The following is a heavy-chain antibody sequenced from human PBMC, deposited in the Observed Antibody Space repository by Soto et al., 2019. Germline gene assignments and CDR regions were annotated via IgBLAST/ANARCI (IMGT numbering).Heavy chain of an antibody. CDR2: IIPIFGTA. J-gene: IGHJ5*02. CDR3: ARDSPRRSAAAHWFDP. V-gene: IGHV1-69*01. D-gene: IGHD6-13*01. Sequence: QVQLVQSGAEVKKPGSSVKVSCKASGGTFSSYAISWVRQAPGQGLEWMGGIIPIFGTANYAQKLQGRVTTTADESTSTAYMELSSLRSEDTAVYYCARDSPRRSAAAHWFDPWGQGPLVTGSS. CDR1: GGTFSSYA.